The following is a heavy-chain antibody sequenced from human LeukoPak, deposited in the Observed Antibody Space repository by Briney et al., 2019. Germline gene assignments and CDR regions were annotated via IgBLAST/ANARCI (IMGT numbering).Heavy chain of an antibody. CDR1: GGSISSYY. CDR3: AKDRNGLRYFDRGPEYFQH. J-gene: IGHJ1*01. Sequence: SETLSLTCTVSGGSISSYYWSWIRQPAGEGLEWIGRLHTSGSTHYNPSLKSRVTMSVDTSKNQFSLKLSSVTAADTAVYYCAKDRNGLRYFDRGPEYFQHWGQGTLVTVSS. D-gene: IGHD3-9*01. CDR2: LHTSGST. V-gene: IGHV4-4*07.